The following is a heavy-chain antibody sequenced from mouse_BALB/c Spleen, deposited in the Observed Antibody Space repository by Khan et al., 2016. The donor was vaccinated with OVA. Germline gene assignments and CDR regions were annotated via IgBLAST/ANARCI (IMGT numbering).Heavy chain of an antibody. D-gene: IGHD1-1*01. CDR3: ARNKKIVATYFYY. V-gene: IGHV1S81*02. J-gene: IGHJ2*01. CDR1: GYTFTSYW. CDR2: TNPTNGRT. Sequence: QVQLQQSGAELVKAGASVKMSCKASGYTFTSYWMHWVKQRLGKGLEWFAETNPTNGRTYYTEKFKSKATLTVDKSSSTAYMLLSGPTFEDSAVYYCARNKKIVATYFYYWGQGTTLTVSS.